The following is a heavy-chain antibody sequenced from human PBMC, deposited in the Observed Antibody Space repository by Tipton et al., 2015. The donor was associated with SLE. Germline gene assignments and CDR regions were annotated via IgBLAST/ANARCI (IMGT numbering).Heavy chain of an antibody. V-gene: IGHV3-33*08. J-gene: IGHJ5*02. CDR1: GFTVSGNF. CDR2: IWSDGNNE. D-gene: IGHD6-13*01. CDR3: ARADSHSTTWYGHL. Sequence: RSLRLSCAASGFTVSGNFMTWVRQAPGKGLEWLAVIWSDGNNENYADSVKGRFTISRDNSKSTVFLQMSSLRVEDTAAYYCARADSHSTTWYGHLWGQGTLVTVSS.